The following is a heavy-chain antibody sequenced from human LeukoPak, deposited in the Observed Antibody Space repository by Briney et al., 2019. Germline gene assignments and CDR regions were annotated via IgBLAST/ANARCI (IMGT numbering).Heavy chain of an antibody. CDR3: ARAPYYYGSGSSYNWFDP. Sequence: GGSLRLSCAASGFTFSSYAMHWVRQAPGKGLEWVAVISYDGSNKYYADSVKGRFTISRDNAKNSLYLQMNSLRAEDTAVYYCARAPYYYGSGSSYNWFDPWGQGTLVTVSS. CDR1: GFTFSSYA. V-gene: IGHV3-30-3*01. D-gene: IGHD3-10*01. CDR2: ISYDGSNK. J-gene: IGHJ5*02.